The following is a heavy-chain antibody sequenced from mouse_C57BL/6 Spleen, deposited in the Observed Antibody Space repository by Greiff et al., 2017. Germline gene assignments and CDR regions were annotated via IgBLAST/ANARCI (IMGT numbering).Heavy chain of an antibody. Sequence: VQLQQSGPELVKPGASVKISCKASGYAFSSSWMNWVKQRPGKGLEWIGRIYPGDGDTNYNGKFKGKATLTADKSSSTAYMQLSSLTSEDSAVYFCARSSPWFAYWGQGTLVTVYA. V-gene: IGHV1-82*01. D-gene: IGHD1-1*01. CDR1: GYAFSSSW. CDR2: IYPGDGDT. CDR3: ARSSPWFAY. J-gene: IGHJ3*01.